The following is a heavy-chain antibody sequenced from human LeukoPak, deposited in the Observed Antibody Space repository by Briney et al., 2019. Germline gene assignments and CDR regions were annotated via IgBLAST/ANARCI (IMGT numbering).Heavy chain of an antibody. D-gene: IGHD2-2*01. Sequence: ASVKVSCKASGCTFTSYYMHWVRQAPGQGLERMGIINPSGGSTSYAQKFQGRVTMTRDTSTSTVYLELSSLRSEDTAVYYCASAPGTLQLLFDYWGQGTLVTVSS. CDR1: GCTFTSYY. J-gene: IGHJ4*02. CDR2: INPSGGST. CDR3: ASAPGTLQLLFDY. V-gene: IGHV1-46*01.